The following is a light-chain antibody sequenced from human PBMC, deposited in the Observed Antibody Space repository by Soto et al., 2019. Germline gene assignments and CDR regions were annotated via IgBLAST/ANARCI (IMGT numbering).Light chain of an antibody. CDR3: SSWTSGATYV. Sequence: QSVLTQPASVSGSPGQSITISCAGTSSDVGAYNYVSWYQHHPGKAPKLMIYDVNNRPSGDSNRFSGSKSVNTASLTISGLQAEDEADYYCSSWTSGATYVFGSGTRSPS. V-gene: IGLV2-14*03. CDR2: DVN. CDR1: SSDVGAYNY. J-gene: IGLJ1*01.